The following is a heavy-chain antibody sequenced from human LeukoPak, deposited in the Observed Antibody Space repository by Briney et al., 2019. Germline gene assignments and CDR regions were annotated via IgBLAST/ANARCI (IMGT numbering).Heavy chain of an antibody. J-gene: IGHJ4*02. CDR3: AKEEVPNDY. CDR2: ISRMGVTT. V-gene: IGHV3-23*01. CDR1: GFTLNSNA. Sequence: PGGSLRLSCAVSGFTLNSNAMCWVRQAPGKGLEWVSGISRMGVTTYYADSVKGRFTISRDTSKNALYLQMNTLRPEDTAVYYCAKEEVPNDYWGQGTLVTVPS. D-gene: IGHD2-2*01.